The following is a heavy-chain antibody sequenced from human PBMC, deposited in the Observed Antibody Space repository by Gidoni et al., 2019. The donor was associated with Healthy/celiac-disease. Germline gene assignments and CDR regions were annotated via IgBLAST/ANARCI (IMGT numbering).Heavy chain of an antibody. V-gene: IGHV1-46*01. D-gene: IGHD3-10*01. CDR3: ARDYDGSGSY. Sequence: QVQLVQYGAEVKKPGASVPVSCKATGYTFTSYYMHWVRQAPGQGLEWMGIIKPSGGRTSYAQKFQGRVTMTRDTSTSTVYMELSSLRSEDTSVYYGARDYDGSGSYWGQGTMVTVSS. J-gene: IGHJ4*02. CDR2: IKPSGGRT. CDR1: GYTFTSYY.